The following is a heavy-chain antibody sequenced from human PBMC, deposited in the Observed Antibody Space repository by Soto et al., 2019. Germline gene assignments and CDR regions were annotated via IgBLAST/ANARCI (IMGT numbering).Heavy chain of an antibody. CDR3: AREGSASSGYINWFDP. V-gene: IGHV4-30-4*01. CDR2: IYYSGST. J-gene: IGHJ5*02. Sequence: QVQLQESDPGLVKPSQTLSLTCTVSGGSISSGDYYWSWIRQPPGKGLEWIGYIYYSGSTYYNPSLTSRVTISVDTSKNQSSLKLSSVTAADTAVYYCAREGSASSGYINWFDPWGQGTLVTVSS. D-gene: IGHD3-22*01. CDR1: GGSISSGDYY.